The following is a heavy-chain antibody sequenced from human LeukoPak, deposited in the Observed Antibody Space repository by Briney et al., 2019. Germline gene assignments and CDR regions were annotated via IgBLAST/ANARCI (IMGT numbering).Heavy chain of an antibody. Sequence: SETLSLTCTVSGGSISSSSYYWGWIRQPPGKGLDWIGSIYYSGSTYYNPSLKSRVTISVDTSKNQFSLKLSSVTAADTAVYYCARDSDDYGDYEPMDVWGKGTTVTVSS. CDR1: GGSISSSSYY. V-gene: IGHV4-39*07. J-gene: IGHJ6*03. D-gene: IGHD4-17*01. CDR3: ARDSDDYGDYEPMDV. CDR2: IYYSGST.